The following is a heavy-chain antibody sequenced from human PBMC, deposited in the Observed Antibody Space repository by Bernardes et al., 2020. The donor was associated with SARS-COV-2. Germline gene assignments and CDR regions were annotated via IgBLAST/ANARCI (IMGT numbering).Heavy chain of an antibody. CDR1: GFTFSDYA. V-gene: IGHV3-23*01. CDR3: AKGDSTDLYYGMDV. J-gene: IGHJ6*02. D-gene: IGHD3-22*01. CDR2: LSGRGSNI. Sequence: GGSLRLSCAASGFTFSDYAMTWVRQAPGKGLEWVSALSGRGSNIYYADSVKGRFTISRDNSKNTLYLQMNSLRAEDTAIYYCAKGDSTDLYYGMDVWGPGTTVTVSS.